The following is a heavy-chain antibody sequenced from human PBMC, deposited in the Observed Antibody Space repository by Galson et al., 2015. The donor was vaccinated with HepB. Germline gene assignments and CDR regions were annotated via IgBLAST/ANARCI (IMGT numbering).Heavy chain of an antibody. D-gene: IGHD3-22*01. Sequence: QSGAEVKKPGESLKISCKGSGYSFTSYWIGWVRQMPGKGLEWMGIIYPGDSDTRYSPSFQGQVTISADKSISTAYLQWSSLKASDTAMYYCAGTTHPYDSSGYHSNAFDIWGQGTMVTVSS. CDR2: IYPGDSDT. CDR3: AGTTHPYDSSGYHSNAFDI. J-gene: IGHJ3*02. CDR1: GYSFTSYW. V-gene: IGHV5-51*03.